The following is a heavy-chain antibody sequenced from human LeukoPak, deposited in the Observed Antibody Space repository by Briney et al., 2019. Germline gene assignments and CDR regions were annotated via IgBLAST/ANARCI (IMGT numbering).Heavy chain of an antibody. CDR1: GYTFTDHA. D-gene: IGHD6-19*01. V-gene: IGHV1-3*03. CDR3: ARGGKQWRGGNYFDS. Sequence: EASVKVSCKASGYTFTDHALHWVRQAPGQSLEWMGWITTGRGETRYSQEFQRRITFTRDTSASTVYMDLSDLRSEDTAVYYCARGGKQWRGGNYFDSWGQGTLVAVSS. J-gene: IGHJ4*02. CDR2: ITTGRGET.